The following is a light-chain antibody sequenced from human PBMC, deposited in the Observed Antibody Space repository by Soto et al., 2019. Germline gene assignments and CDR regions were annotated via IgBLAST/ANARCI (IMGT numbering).Light chain of an antibody. Sequence: EIVLTQSPATLSLSPGERATLSCRASQSLTSSYLAWYQQRPGQAPSLLIYGVSSRATGIPDRFSGSGSGTDFTLTITRLEPEDFAVYYCQQRLNWPPTFGQGTRLENK. CDR2: GVS. CDR3: QQRLNWPPT. J-gene: IGKJ5*01. V-gene: IGKV3D-20*02. CDR1: QSLTSSY.